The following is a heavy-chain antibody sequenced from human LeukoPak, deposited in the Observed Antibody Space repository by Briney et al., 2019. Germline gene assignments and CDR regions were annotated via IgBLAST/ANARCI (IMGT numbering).Heavy chain of an antibody. J-gene: IGHJ4*02. Sequence: GRSLRLSCAASGFTFSSYAMSWVRQAPGKGLEWLSTIGGGGENTYYADSVRGRFTISRDNSKNTVYLQMKSLGAEDTAVYFCAKVLTGSQDYWGQGTLVTVSS. CDR2: IGGGGENT. CDR3: AKVLTGSQDY. V-gene: IGHV3-23*01. D-gene: IGHD7-27*01. CDR1: GFTFSSYA.